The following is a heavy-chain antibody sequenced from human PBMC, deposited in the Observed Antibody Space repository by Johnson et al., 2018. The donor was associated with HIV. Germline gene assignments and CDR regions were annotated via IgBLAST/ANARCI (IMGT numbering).Heavy chain of an antibody. V-gene: IGHV3-7*04. CDR1: GFTFSDYY. CDR2: IKGDGSEQ. D-gene: IGHD7-27*01. J-gene: IGHJ3*02. Sequence: VQLVESGGGLVKPGGSLRLSCAASGFTFSDYYMSWIRQAPGKGPEWVANIKGDGSEQAYVDSVKGRFTISRDNSKNTLYLQMNSLRAEDTAVYYCARPNNWGSSSDAFDIWGQGTMVTVSS. CDR3: ARPNNWGSSSDAFDI.